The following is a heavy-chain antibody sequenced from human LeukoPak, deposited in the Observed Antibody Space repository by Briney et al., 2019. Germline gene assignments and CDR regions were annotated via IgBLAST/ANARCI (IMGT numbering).Heavy chain of an antibody. V-gene: IGHV3-53*01. Sequence: GGSLRLSCAASGFTVSINYMSWVRQAPGKGLEWVSVIYSGGNTYYADSVKGRFTISRDNSKNTVYLQMNSLRAEDTAVYYCARGETTSYDYWGQGTLVTVSS. CDR3: ARGETTSYDY. J-gene: IGHJ4*02. D-gene: IGHD1-14*01. CDR2: IYSGGNT. CDR1: GFTVSINY.